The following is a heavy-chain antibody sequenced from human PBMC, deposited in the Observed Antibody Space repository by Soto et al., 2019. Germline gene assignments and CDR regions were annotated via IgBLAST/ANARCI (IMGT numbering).Heavy chain of an antibody. CDR1: GFTFSSYA. Sequence: QVQLVESGGGVVQPGRSLRLSCAASGFTFSSYAMHWVRQAPGKGMEWVAVISYDASNKYYADSVKGRFTISRDNSKNTLYLQMNSLRAEDTAVYYCARDFYDFWSGYYTEVYYYYYGMDVWGHGTTVTVSS. CDR3: ARDFYDFWSGYYTEVYYYYYGMDV. V-gene: IGHV3-30-3*01. CDR2: ISYDASNK. D-gene: IGHD3-3*01. J-gene: IGHJ6*02.